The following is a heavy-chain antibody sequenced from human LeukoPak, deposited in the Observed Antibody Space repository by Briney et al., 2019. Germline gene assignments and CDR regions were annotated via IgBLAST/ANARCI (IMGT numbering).Heavy chain of an antibody. CDR2: IYYSGNT. J-gene: IGHJ4*02. CDR3: AREGAVAAYPGGSGGSYYFDY. D-gene: IGHD6-19*01. V-gene: IGHV4-39*02. Sequence: SETLSLTCSVSGGSISSSNSYRGWIRQPPGKGLEWIGTIYYSGNTYHNPSLKSRVTISVDTSKNQFSLKLSSVTAADTAVYYCAREGAVAAYPGGSGGSYYFDYWGQGTLVTVSS. CDR1: GGSISSSNSY.